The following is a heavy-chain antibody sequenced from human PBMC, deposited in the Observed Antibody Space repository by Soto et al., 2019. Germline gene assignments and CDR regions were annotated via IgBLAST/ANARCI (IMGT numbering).Heavy chain of an antibody. CDR3: AKEWSSGMDV. CDR2: ISGSAGTT. V-gene: IGHV3-23*01. Sequence: LVGSLRLSCSGSGFTFSSYSMSWVRQAPGKGLEWVSSISGSAGTTYYADSVKGHFTISRDNSKSTLYLQMNSLRAEDTAVYYCAKEWSSGMDVWGQGTTVTVSS. CDR1: GFTFSSYS. J-gene: IGHJ6*02. D-gene: IGHD2-15*01.